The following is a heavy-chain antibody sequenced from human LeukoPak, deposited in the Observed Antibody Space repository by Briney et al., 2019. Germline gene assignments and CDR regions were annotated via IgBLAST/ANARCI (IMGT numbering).Heavy chain of an antibody. CDR2: VSGADGTT. CDR3: AKHWSYCSTTSCFFNYYYYYMDV. D-gene: IGHD2-2*01. J-gene: IGHJ6*03. CDR1: GFTFSAYG. V-gene: IGHV3-23*01. Sequence: GRSLRLSCAASGFTFSAYGMSWVRQSPRKGLEWVSGVSGADGTTYYADSVKGRFTISRDNSKSTLYLQMNNLRAEDTAVYYCAKHWSYCSTTSCFFNYYYYYMDVWGKGTTVTVSS.